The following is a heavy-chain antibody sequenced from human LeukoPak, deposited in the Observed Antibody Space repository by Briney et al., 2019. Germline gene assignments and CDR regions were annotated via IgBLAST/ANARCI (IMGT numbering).Heavy chain of an antibody. Sequence: GASVKVSCKSSGYTFTSYGISWVRQPPGQGLERMGWISAYNGNTNYAQKLQGRVTMTTDTSTSTAYMELRSLRSDDTAVYYCARDGFYDFWSGYHNWFDPWGQGTLVTVSS. CDR3: ARDGFYDFWSGYHNWFDP. D-gene: IGHD3-3*01. CDR2: ISAYNGNT. V-gene: IGHV1-18*01. J-gene: IGHJ5*02. CDR1: GYTFTSYG.